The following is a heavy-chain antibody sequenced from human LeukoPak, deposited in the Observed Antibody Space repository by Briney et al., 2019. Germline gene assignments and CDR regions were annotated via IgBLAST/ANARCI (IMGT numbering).Heavy chain of an antibody. Sequence: GGSLRLSCAASGFTFSSYSMNCVRQAPGKGLEWVSYISSSSSTIYYADSVKGRFTISRDNAKNSLYLQMNSLRDEDTAVYYCARSFGYYYDSSGQFDYWGQGTLVTVSS. V-gene: IGHV3-48*02. CDR1: GFTFSSYS. CDR2: ISSSSSTI. D-gene: IGHD3-22*01. J-gene: IGHJ4*02. CDR3: ARSFGYYYDSSGQFDY.